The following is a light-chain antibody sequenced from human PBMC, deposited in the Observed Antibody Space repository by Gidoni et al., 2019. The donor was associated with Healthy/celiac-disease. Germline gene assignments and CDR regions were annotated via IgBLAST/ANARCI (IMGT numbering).Light chain of an antibody. V-gene: IGKV1-5*03. Sequence: DSQMTQSPSTLSASVGDRVTITCRASQSISSWLDWYQQKPGKAPKLLIYKASSLESGDPSKFSGSGSGTEFTLTVSCLQPDDFATYYCQQYNSYLFTFGPGTKVDIK. CDR3: QQYNSYLFT. J-gene: IGKJ3*01. CDR2: KAS. CDR1: QSISSW.